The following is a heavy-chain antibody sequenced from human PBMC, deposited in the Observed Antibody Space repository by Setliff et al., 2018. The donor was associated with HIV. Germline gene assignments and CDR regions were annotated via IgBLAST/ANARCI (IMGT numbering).Heavy chain of an antibody. J-gene: IGHJ4*02. CDR2: IWYDGNNK. CDR1: GFTFSSYG. D-gene: IGHD6-13*01. CDR3: VRASYSSSWYNIRPFDF. V-gene: IGHV3-33*08. Sequence: PGGSLRLSCAASGFTFSSYGMHWVRQAPGKGLEWVAVIWYDGNNKYYADSVKGRFTISRDNSKNTLYLQMNSLRVEDTAVYYCVRASYSSSWYNIRPFDFWAQGTLVTVSS.